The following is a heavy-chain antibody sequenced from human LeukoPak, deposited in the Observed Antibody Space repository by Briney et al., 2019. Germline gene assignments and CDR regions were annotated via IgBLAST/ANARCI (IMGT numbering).Heavy chain of an antibody. V-gene: IGHV1-18*01. Sequence: ASVKVSCKASGYTFTSYGISWVRQAPGQGLEWMGWISAYNGNTNYAQKLQGRVTMTTDTSTSTAYMVLRSLRSDDTAVYYCARDGFVDKIKYYYDSSGYYNYWGQGTLVTVSS. CDR3: ARDGFVDKIKYYYDSSGYYNY. D-gene: IGHD3-22*01. CDR1: GYTFTSYG. J-gene: IGHJ4*02. CDR2: ISAYNGNT.